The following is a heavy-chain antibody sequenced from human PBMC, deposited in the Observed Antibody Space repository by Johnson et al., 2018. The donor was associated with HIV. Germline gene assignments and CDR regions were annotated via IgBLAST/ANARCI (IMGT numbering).Heavy chain of an antibody. Sequence: VQLVESGGGLVQPGGSLRLSCAASGFTFSSYWMHWVRQAPGKGLVWVSRVNSDGSSTSYADSVKGRFTISRDNAKNTLYLQMNSLRAEDTAVYYCAKGGSYSDEWAFDIWGQGTMVTISS. J-gene: IGHJ3*02. D-gene: IGHD1-26*01. V-gene: IGHV3-74*01. CDR2: VNSDGSST. CDR1: GFTFSSYW. CDR3: AKGGSYSDEWAFDI.